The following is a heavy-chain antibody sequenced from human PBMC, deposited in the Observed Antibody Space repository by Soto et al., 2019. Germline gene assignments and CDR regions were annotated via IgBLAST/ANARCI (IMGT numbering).Heavy chain of an antibody. D-gene: IGHD1-20*01. J-gene: IGHJ4*02. CDR3: AKSGEDYNWNSYYFDY. CDR1: GFTFSSYG. Sequence: GGSLRLSCAASGFTFSSYGLHWVRPAPGKGLEWVAVISYDGSNKYYADSVKGRFTISRDNSKNTLYLQMISLRAEDTAVYYCAKSGEDYNWNSYYFDYWGQGTLVTVS. CDR2: ISYDGSNK. V-gene: IGHV3-30*18.